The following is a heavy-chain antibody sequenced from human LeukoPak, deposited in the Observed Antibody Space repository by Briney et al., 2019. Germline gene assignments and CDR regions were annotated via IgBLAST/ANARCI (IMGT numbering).Heavy chain of an antibody. Sequence: GSLRLSCEASAFTFSGYSMSWVRQAPGKGLEWVSSISSTSSFINYADSVKGRFTISRDNAKNSLYLQMNSLRAEDTAVYYCARVGCRGGSCSSRGDYYYGMDVWGQGTTVTVSS. D-gene: IGHD2-15*01. CDR1: AFTFSGYS. CDR2: ISSTSSFI. V-gene: IGHV3-21*01. J-gene: IGHJ6*02. CDR3: ARVGCRGGSCSSRGDYYYGMDV.